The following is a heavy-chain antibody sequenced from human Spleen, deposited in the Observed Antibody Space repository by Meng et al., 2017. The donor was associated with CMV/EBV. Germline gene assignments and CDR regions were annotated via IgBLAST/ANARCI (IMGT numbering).Heavy chain of an antibody. CDR2: IIPIFGTA. CDR3: ARGHTYRSSSQGFDP. CDR1: GGTFSSYA. J-gene: IGHJ5*02. V-gene: IGHV1-69*06. D-gene: IGHD6-13*01. Sequence: SVKVSCKASGGTFSSYAISWVRQAPGQGLEWMGGIIPIFGTANYAQKFQGRVTITADKSTSTAYMELSSLRPEDTALYYCARGHTYRSSSQGFDPWGQGVLVTVSS.